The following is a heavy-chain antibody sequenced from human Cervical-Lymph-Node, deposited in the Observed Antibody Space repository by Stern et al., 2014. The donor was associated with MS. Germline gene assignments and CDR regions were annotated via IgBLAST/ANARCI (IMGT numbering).Heavy chain of an antibody. D-gene: IGHD6-13*01. CDR1: GGTFSKFP. V-gene: IGHV1-69*01. Sequence: VQLVQSGAEVTKPGSSGKVSCKASGGTFSKFPSSWVRQAPGQGLEWMGGVFPVFGTPTYAQEFRGRVTITGDVSTSTVYMERSSLRSDDTAVYYCALSSETSDRWYSLGYDLWGQGTLVTVSS. CDR3: ALSSETSDRWYSLGYDL. CDR2: VFPVFGTP. J-gene: IGHJ5*02.